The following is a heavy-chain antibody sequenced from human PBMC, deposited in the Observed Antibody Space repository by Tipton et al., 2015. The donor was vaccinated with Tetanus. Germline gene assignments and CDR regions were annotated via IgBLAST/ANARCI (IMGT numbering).Heavy chain of an antibody. Sequence: TLSLTCTVSGASINAGGYLWTWVRQHPGKGLEWIGNIYYTAHTSYAPSLDGRVSISVDTSKNYFSLRLTSVTAADTAVYYCAVLPKHWLAPRGAPWGQGILVTVSS. V-gene: IGHV4-31*03. CDR2: IYYTAHT. J-gene: IGHJ5*02. D-gene: IGHD6-19*01. CDR1: GASINAGGYL. CDR3: AVLPKHWLAPRGAP.